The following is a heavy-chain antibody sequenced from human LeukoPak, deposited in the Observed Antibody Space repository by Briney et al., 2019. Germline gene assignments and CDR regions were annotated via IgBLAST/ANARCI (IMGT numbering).Heavy chain of an antibody. CDR2: ISWNSGSI. V-gene: IGHV3-9*01. CDR3: AKDAWGSGRFDY. Sequence: PGRSLRLSCAASGFTFDDYAMHWVRQAPGKGLEWVSGISWNSGSIGYADSVKGRFTISRDNAKNSLYLQMNSLRAEDTALYYCAKDAWGSGRFDYWGQGTLVTVSS. J-gene: IGHJ4*02. D-gene: IGHD3-10*01. CDR1: GFTFDDYA.